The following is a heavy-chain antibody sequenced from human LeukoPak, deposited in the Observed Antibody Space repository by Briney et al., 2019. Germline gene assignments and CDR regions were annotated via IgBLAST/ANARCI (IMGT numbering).Heavy chain of an antibody. CDR1: GFTFSSYA. D-gene: IGHD3-22*01. CDR2: ISSSSSYI. J-gene: IGHJ5*02. Sequence: GGSLRLSCAASGFTFSSYAMSWVRQAPGKGLEWVSSISSSSSYIYYADSVKGRFTISRDNAKNSLYLQMNSLRAEDTAVYYCARDQYYYDSSGYYYSGWFDPWGQGTLVTVSS. CDR3: ARDQYYYDSSGYYYSGWFDP. V-gene: IGHV3-21*01.